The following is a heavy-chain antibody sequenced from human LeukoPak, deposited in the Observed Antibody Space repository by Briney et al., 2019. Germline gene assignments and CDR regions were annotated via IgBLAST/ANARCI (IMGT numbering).Heavy chain of an antibody. V-gene: IGHV3-48*03. D-gene: IGHD3-9*01. CDR3: ARGMNGVGGYDILIDY. CDR2: ISSDAASI. CDR1: GFTFSSYE. Sequence: GGSLRLSCAASGFTFSSYEMNWVRQAPGKGLEWVSYISSDAASIYYADSVRGRFTISRDNAKNSLFLQVYSLGDEDTAVYYCARGMNGVGGYDILIDYWGQGTLVTVSS. J-gene: IGHJ4*02.